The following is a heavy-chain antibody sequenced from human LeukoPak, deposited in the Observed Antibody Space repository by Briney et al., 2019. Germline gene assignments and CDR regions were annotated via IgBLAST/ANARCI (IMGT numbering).Heavy chain of an antibody. CDR3: ARRGTARPFDY. J-gene: IGHJ4*02. CDR2: IYHSGST. Sequence: SETLSLTCAVSGYSISSGYYWGWIRQPPGKGLEWIGSIYHSGSTYYNPSLKSRVTISVDTSKYHFSLKLSSVTAADTAVYYCARRGTARPFDYWGQGTLVTVSS. V-gene: IGHV4-38-2*01. CDR1: GYSISSGYY. D-gene: IGHD6-6*01.